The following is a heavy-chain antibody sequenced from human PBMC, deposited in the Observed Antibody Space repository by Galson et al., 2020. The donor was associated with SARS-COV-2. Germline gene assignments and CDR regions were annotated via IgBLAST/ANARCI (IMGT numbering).Heavy chain of an antibody. V-gene: IGHV4-59*13. D-gene: IGHD2-15*01. CDR1: GGSISSYY. J-gene: IGHJ6*02. CDR3: ARDLGSPPYYHYGMDV. Sequence: SETLSLTCTVSGGSISSYYWSWIRQPPGKGLEWIGYIYYSGSTNYNPSLKSRVTISVDTSKNQFSLKLSSVTAADPAVYYCARDLGSPPYYHYGMDVWGQGTTVTVSS. CDR2: IYYSGST.